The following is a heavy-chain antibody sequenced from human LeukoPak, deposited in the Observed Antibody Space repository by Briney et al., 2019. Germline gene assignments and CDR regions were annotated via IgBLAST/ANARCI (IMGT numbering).Heavy chain of an antibody. V-gene: IGHV3-15*07. Sequence: GGSLRLSCATSGFTFSNAWMNWVRQAPGKGLEWVGRIRSNSDGGTIDYAAPVKGRFTLSRDDSKTTLYLQMNSLQAEDTAVYYCAADFYDSTWGQGTLVTVSS. D-gene: IGHD3-22*01. CDR3: AADFYDST. CDR2: IRSNSDGGTI. J-gene: IGHJ5*02. CDR1: GFTFSNAW.